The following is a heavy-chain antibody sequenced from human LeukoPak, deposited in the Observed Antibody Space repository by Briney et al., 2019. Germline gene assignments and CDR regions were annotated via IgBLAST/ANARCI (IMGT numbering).Heavy chain of an antibody. J-gene: IGHJ5*02. CDR3: VRVIGPWFDT. D-gene: IGHD2/OR15-2a*01. V-gene: IGHV4-59*01. CDR1: GDSINNNF. CDR2: IYHSGTT. Sequence: SETLSLTCSVSGDSINNNFWTWIRQPPGKRLEWIGYIYHSGTTNYNPSLNSRVTMLIDASKNQISLKLSSVTAADTAVYYCVRVIGPWFDTWGRGPRVTVPS.